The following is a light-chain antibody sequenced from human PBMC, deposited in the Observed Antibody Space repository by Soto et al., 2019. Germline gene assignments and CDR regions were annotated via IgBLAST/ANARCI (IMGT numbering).Light chain of an antibody. V-gene: IGLV4-60*02. CDR1: SGHSSYI. Sequence: QPVLTQSSSASASLGSSVKLTCTLSSGHSSYIIAWHQQQPGKAPHYLMKLEGSGSYNKGSGVPDRFSGSSSGADRYLTISNLQFEDEADYYCETWDSNTRVFGTGTKLTVL. J-gene: IGLJ1*01. CDR2: LEGSGSY. CDR3: ETWDSNTRV.